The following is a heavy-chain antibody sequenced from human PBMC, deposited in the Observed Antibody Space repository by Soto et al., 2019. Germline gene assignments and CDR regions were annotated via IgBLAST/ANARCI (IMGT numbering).Heavy chain of an antibody. V-gene: IGHV1-18*04. CDR2: IRAYNGNT. CDR3: ARDLIPLRFLEWLGEANNWFDP. D-gene: IGHD3-3*01. J-gene: IGHJ5*02. Sequence: QVQLVQSGAEVKKPGASVKVSCKASGYTFTSYGISWVRQAPGQGLEWMGWIRAYNGNTNYAQKLQGRVTITTDTSTSTAYMELRSLRSDDTAVYYCARDLIPLRFLEWLGEANNWFDPWGQGTLVTVSS. CDR1: GYTFTSYG.